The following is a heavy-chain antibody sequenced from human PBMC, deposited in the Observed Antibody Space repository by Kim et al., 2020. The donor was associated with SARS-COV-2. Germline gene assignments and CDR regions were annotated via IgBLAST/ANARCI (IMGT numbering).Heavy chain of an antibody. V-gene: IGHV4-34*01. CDR3: ARGLPPIVVVPQGWFDP. Sequence: SETLSLTCAVYGGSFSGYYWSWIRQPPGKGLEWIGEINHSGSTNYNPSLKSRVTISVNTSKNQFSLKLSSVTAADTAVYYCARGLPPIVVVPQGWFDPW. D-gene: IGHD2-2*01. J-gene: IGHJ5*02. CDR1: GGSFSGYY. CDR2: INHSGST.